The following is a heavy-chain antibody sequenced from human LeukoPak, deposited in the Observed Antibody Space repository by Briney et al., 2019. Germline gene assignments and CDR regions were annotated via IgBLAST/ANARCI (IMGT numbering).Heavy chain of an antibody. Sequence: SETLSLTCTVSSGSIRSYDWSWIRQPPGKGLEWVGYIYYDGSTNYNPSLKSRVTISVDTSNNQFSLKLTSVTATDTAVYYCARGGSYWNYWGQGTLVTVSS. V-gene: IGHV4-59*01. J-gene: IGHJ4*02. D-gene: IGHD1-26*01. CDR2: IYYDGST. CDR1: SGSIRSYD. CDR3: ARGGSYWNY.